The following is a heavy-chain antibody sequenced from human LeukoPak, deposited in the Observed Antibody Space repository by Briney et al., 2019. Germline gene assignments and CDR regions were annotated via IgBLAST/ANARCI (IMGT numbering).Heavy chain of an antibody. D-gene: IGHD6-19*01. CDR2: IYSSGTT. J-gene: IGHJ6*03. V-gene: IGHV3-66*01. CDR1: GFTVSSSY. Sequence: GGSLRLSCAASGFTVSSSYMSWVRQAPGKGLEWVSVIYSSGTTYDADSVKGRFTISRDNAKNSLYLQMKSLRAEDTAVYYCARDGGWYKRGLDHYYYYMDVWGKGTTVIVSS. CDR3: ARDGGWYKRGLDHYYYYMDV.